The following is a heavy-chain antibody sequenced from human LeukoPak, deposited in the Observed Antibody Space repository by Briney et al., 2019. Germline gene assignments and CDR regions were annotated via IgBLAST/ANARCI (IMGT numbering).Heavy chain of an antibody. CDR1: GASITTYY. V-gene: IGHV4-4*07. J-gene: IGHJ6*02. CDR2: IYTSGST. CDR3: ARDRVESSGYYYYYGIDV. D-gene: IGHD3-22*01. Sequence: PSETLSLTCTVSGASITTYYWSWIRQPAGKRLEWIGRIYTSGSTTYNPSLKSRVTMSLDTSKNQFSLKLSSVTAADTAVYYCARDRVESSGYYYYYGIDVWGQGTTVTVSS.